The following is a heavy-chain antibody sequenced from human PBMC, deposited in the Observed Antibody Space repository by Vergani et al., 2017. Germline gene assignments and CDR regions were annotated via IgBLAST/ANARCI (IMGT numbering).Heavy chain of an antibody. CDR3: ARSPHGYTYGGYISQFDP. Sequence: EVQLVASGGGLVQRGGSLRLSCEASGFTFSNLWMTWVRQAPGKGLEWVANIKYDGGKKNYVDSVKGRFTISRDNAKNSLYLQMNNLRVEDTAVYFCARSPHGYTYGGYISQFDPWGQGTLVTVSS. CDR1: GFTFSNLW. J-gene: IGHJ5*02. V-gene: IGHV3-7*01. CDR2: IKYDGGKK. D-gene: IGHD5-18*01.